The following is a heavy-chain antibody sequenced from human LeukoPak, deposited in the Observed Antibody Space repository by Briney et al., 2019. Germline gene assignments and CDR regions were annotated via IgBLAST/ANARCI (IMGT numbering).Heavy chain of an antibody. CDR1: GGTFSSYA. J-gene: IGHJ5*02. CDR2: IIPIFGTA. D-gene: IGHD3-16*01. Sequence: GASVKVSCKASGGTFSSYAISWVRQAPGQGLEWMGGIIPIFGTANYAQKFQGRVTITADKSTSTAYMELSSLRSEDTAVYYCARDPFMITFGGVMFDPWGQGTLVIVSS. CDR3: ARDPFMITFGGVMFDP. V-gene: IGHV1-69*06.